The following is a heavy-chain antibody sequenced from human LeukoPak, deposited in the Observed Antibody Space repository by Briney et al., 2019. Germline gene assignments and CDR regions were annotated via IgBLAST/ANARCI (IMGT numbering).Heavy chain of an antibody. CDR3: ARQGSYFDY. J-gene: IGHJ4*02. CDR1: AYSFTSYW. CDR2: IYPGDSDT. Sequence: PGESLNISCKCSAYSFTSYWIAWVRQMPGKGLEWMGIIYPGDSDTRYSPSFQGQVTISADKSISTAYLQWSSLKASDTAMYYCARQGSYFDYWAQGTLVTVSS. V-gene: IGHV5-51*01.